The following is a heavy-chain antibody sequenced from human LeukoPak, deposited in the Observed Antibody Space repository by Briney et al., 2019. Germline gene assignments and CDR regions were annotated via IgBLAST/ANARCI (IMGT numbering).Heavy chain of an antibody. CDR3: ARGSPYYYGSGSYYPHY. V-gene: IGHV1-69*05. Sequence: SVKVSCKASGGTFSSYAISWVRQAPGQGLEWMGGIIPIFGTANYAQKFQGRVTITTDESTSTAYMELSSLRSEDTAVYYCARGSPYYYGSGSYYPHYWGQGTLVTVSS. J-gene: IGHJ4*02. D-gene: IGHD3-10*01. CDR2: IIPIFGTA. CDR1: GGTFSSYA.